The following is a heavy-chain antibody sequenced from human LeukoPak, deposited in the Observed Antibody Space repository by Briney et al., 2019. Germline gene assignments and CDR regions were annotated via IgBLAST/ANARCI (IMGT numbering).Heavy chain of an antibody. D-gene: IGHD4-17*01. V-gene: IGHV3-20*04. J-gene: IGHJ4*02. Sequence: GSLRLSCAASGFTFDDYGMSWVRQAPGKGLEWVSGINWNGGSTGYADSVKGRFTISRDNAKNSLYVQMNSLRAEDTALYYCARGWDGDYAGYFDYWGQGTLVTVSS. CDR3: ARGWDGDYAGYFDY. CDR1: GFTFDDYG. CDR2: INWNGGST.